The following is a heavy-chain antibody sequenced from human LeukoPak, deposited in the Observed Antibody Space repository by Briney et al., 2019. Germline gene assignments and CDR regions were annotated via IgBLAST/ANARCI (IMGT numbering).Heavy chain of an antibody. Sequence: SETLSLTCAVSGDSISSSIWWSWVRQPPGKGLEWIGEIHHSGSSGSTNYNPSLRSRVTVSVDTSKNQFSLKLSSVTAADTAVYYCARDPSGSYILFDIWGQGTMVTVSS. CDR3: ARDPSGSYILFDI. D-gene: IGHD1-26*01. CDR2: IHHSGSSGST. CDR1: GDSISSSIW. J-gene: IGHJ3*02. V-gene: IGHV4-4*02.